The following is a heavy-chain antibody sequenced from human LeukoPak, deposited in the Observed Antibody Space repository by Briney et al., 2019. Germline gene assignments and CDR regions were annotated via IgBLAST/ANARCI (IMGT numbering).Heavy chain of an antibody. CDR3: ARDLRNTALGGGYFDY. Sequence: GGSLRLSCAASGFTFSSYWMSWVRQAPGKGLEWVANIKQDGSEKYYVDSVKGRFTISRDNAKNSLYLQMNSLRAEDTAVYYCARDLRNTALGGGYFDYWGRGTLVTVSS. CDR2: IKQDGSEK. CDR1: GFTFSSYW. V-gene: IGHV3-7*03. D-gene: IGHD5-18*01. J-gene: IGHJ4*02.